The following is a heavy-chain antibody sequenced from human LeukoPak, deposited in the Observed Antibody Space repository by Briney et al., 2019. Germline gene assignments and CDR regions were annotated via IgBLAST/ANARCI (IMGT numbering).Heavy chain of an antibody. CDR1: GGSLTLYY. D-gene: IGHD3-10*01. V-gene: IGHV4-4*07. Sequence: SETLSLTCTVSGGSLTLYYWTWIRQPAGKGLEWIGRIYTSGSTNYNPSLKSRVNMSVDTSKNQFSLKLRSVTAADTAVYYCARLYGSVYYYYMDVWAKGPRSPSP. J-gene: IGHJ6*03. CDR3: ARLYGSVYYYYMDV. CDR2: IYTSGST.